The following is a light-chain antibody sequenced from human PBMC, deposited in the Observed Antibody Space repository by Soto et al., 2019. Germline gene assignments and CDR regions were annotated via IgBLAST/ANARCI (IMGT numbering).Light chain of an antibody. V-gene: IGKV3-20*01. Sequence: IVLTPAPTPLSSSPGERAPLPRRASQSVSSNYLAWYQQKPGQAPRLLIYGASSRATGIPDRFSGSGSGTEFTLTISRLEPEDFAVYYCQQYGGSPRTFGQGTKVDIK. CDR1: QSVSSNY. J-gene: IGKJ1*01. CDR2: GAS. CDR3: QQYGGSPRT.